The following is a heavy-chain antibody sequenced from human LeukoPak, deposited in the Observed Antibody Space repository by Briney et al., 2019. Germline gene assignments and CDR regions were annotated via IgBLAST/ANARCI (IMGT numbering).Heavy chain of an antibody. CDR3: AREDLGAAYFDF. V-gene: IGHV4-34*01. CDR1: GGSFSGYY. J-gene: IGHJ4*02. CDR2: INHSGNT. Sequence: SETLSLTCAVYGGSFSGYYWSWIRQPPGKGLEWIGEINHSGNTNYNPSLKSRVTISVDTSKNQFSLQLNSVTPDDTAMYYCAREDLGAAYFDFWGQGTLVTVSS. D-gene: IGHD3-16*01.